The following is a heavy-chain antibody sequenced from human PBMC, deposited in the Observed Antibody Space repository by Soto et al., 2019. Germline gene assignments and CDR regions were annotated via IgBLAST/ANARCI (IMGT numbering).Heavy chain of an antibody. D-gene: IGHD1-1*01. CDR1: GFSLSTSGMG. Sequence: QITLKESGPTLVKPTQTLTLTCTFSGFSLSTSGMGVTWIRQPPGKALEWLALIYWADDKRYSPSLKSRLTITKDTSKNQVVLTMTNMDPVDTAPYYGAHRTTGGHLDYWGQGTLVTVSS. CDR2: IYWADDK. J-gene: IGHJ4*02. CDR3: AHRTTGGHLDY. V-gene: IGHV2-5*02.